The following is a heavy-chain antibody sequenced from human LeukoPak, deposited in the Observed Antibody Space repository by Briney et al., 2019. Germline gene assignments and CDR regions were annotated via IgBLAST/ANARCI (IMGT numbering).Heavy chain of an antibody. D-gene: IGHD5-12*01. Sequence: PGGSLRLSCAGSGFIFSNYGLHWVRLAPGKGLEWVALISYDGSNKYYADSVKGRFTISRDNFKSTVYLQVNSLRAEDTAVYYCTKGYSGYDYAFDIWGRGTMVIVSS. V-gene: IGHV3-30*18. CDR1: GFIFSNYG. CDR2: ISYDGSNK. J-gene: IGHJ3*02. CDR3: TKGYSGYDYAFDI.